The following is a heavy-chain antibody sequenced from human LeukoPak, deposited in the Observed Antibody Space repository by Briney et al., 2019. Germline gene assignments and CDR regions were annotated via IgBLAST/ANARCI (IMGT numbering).Heavy chain of an antibody. CDR1: GFAFSSYA. CDR2: ISSSSSYI. J-gene: IGHJ3*02. CDR3: ARDSPGYSSGWPDAFDI. Sequence: GGSLRLSCAASGFAFSSYAMSWVRQAPGKGLEWVSSISSSSSYIYYADSVKGRFTISRDNAKNSLYLQMNSLRAEDTAVYYCARDSPGYSSGWPDAFDIWGQGTMVTVSS. V-gene: IGHV3-21*01. D-gene: IGHD6-19*01.